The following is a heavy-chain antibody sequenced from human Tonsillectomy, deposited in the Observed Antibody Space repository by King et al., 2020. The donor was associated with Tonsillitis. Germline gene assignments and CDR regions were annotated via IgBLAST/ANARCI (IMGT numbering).Heavy chain of an antibody. CDR1: GGSMSSYY. CDR2: IYYSGST. V-gene: IGHV4-59*08. D-gene: IGHD5-18*01. CDR3: ARQGEYSYGYYNWYFDL. J-gene: IGHJ2*01. Sequence: VQLQESGPGLVKPSETLSLTCTVSGGSMSSYYWSWIRQPPGKGLEWIGYIYYSGSTNYNPSLKSRVTISVDTSKNQFSLKLTSVTAADTAVYYCARQGEYSYGYYNWYFDLWGRGTLVTVSS.